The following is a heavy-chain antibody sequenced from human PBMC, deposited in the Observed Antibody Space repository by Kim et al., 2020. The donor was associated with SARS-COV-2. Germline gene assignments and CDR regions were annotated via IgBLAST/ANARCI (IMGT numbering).Heavy chain of an antibody. J-gene: IGHJ4*01. V-gene: IGHV3-20*04. CDR1: GFTFDDYS. CDR3: AKGRSPNYGEIDY. D-gene: IGHD4-17*01. CDR2: LNRNGKTT. Sequence: GGSLRLSCAASGFTFDDYSLSWVRQAPGKGLQWVSGLNRNGKTTFYADSVKGRFTISRDKAQNCLYLLMSGLRAENTALCYCAKGRSPNYGEIDYWGQGTPGPV.